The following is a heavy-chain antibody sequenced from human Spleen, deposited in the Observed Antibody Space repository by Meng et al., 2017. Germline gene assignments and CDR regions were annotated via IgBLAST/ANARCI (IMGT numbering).Heavy chain of an antibody. J-gene: IGHJ4*02. V-gene: IGHV3-74*01. D-gene: IGHD3-3*01. Sequence: GESLKISCEGPGFTLSNYWMDWVRQAPGKGLVWGSHINNDGSSTTYADSVKGRFTISRDNAKNTLYLQMNSLRADDTAVYYCARDLAWVLFDYWGQGALVTVSS. CDR3: ARDLAWVLFDY. CDR1: GFTLSNYW. CDR2: INNDGSST.